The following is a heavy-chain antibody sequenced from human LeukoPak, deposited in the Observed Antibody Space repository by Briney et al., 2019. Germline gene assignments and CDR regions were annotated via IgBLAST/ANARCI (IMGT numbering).Heavy chain of an antibody. CDR1: GFTFSGYR. D-gene: IGHD6-19*01. CDR3: VRGWYIDY. J-gene: IGHJ4*02. V-gene: IGHV3-23*01. CDR2: LAGRGGST. Sequence: GGSLRLSCTASGFTFSGYRMAWVRQAPGKGLEWVSTLAGRGGSTHYADSVKGRFTISRDDSRNTLFLQMYSLRIEDTATYYCVRGWYIDYWGQGTQVIVSS.